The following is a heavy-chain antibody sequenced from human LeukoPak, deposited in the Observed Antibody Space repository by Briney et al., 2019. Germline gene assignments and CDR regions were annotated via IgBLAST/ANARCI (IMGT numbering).Heavy chain of an antibody. V-gene: IGHV1-18*01. Sequence: GASVKVSCKASGYTFTSYGISWVRQAPGQGLEWMGWISAYNGNTNYAQKLQGRVTMTTDTSTSTACMELRSLRSDDTAVYYCARVRGGWYYFDYWGQGALVTVSS. J-gene: IGHJ4*02. CDR2: ISAYNGNT. CDR1: GYTFTSYG. CDR3: ARVRGGWYYFDY. D-gene: IGHD6-19*01.